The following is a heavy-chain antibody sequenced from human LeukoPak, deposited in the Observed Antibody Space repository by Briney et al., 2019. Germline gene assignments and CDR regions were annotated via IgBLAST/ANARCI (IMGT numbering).Heavy chain of an antibody. CDR2: INSSSSYI. Sequence: PGGSLRLSCAASGFTFSSYSMNWVRQAPGKGLEWVSSINSSSSYIYYADSVKGRFTISRDNSKNTLYLQMNSLRAEDTAVYYCARGGTTGTTSLLRAFGIWGQGTMVTVSS. CDR1: GFTFSSYS. D-gene: IGHD1-1*01. CDR3: ARGGTTGTTSLLRAFGI. J-gene: IGHJ3*02. V-gene: IGHV3-21*04.